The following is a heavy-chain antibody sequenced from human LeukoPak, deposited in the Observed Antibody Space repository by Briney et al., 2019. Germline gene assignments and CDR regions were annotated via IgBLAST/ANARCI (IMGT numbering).Heavy chain of an antibody. J-gene: IGHJ5*02. D-gene: IGHD2-15*01. CDR2: INHSGST. CDR3: ARGWYSSTTVRPYNWFDP. CDR1: GGSFSGYY. V-gene: IGHV4-34*01. Sequence: SEALSLTCAVYGGSFSGYYWSWIRQPPGKGLEWIGEINHSGSTNYNPSLKSRVTISVDTSKNQSSLKLSSVTAADTAVYYCARGWYSSTTVRPYNWFDPWGQGTLVTVSS.